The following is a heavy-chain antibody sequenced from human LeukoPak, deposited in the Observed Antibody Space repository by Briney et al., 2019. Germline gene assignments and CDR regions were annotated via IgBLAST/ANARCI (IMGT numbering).Heavy chain of an antibody. V-gene: IGHV3-30*04. D-gene: IGHD3-10*01. CDR2: ISYDGSNK. Sequence: GGSLRLSCAASGFTFSSYAMHWVRQAPGKGLEWVAVISYDGSNKYYADSVKGRLTISRDNSKNTLYLQMNSLRAEDTAVYYCARDRIAGFGELSRFDYWGQGTLVTVSS. CDR3: ARDRIAGFGELSRFDY. J-gene: IGHJ4*02. CDR1: GFTFSSYA.